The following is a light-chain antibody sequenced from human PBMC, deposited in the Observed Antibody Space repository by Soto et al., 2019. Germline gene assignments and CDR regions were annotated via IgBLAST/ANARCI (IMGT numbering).Light chain of an antibody. V-gene: IGKV3-20*01. CDR2: GAS. J-gene: IGKJ1*01. CDR3: QQYGGLPT. CDR1: QSVTSSY. Sequence: EIVLTQSPGTLSLSPGERVTLSCRASQSVTSSYIAWYQQKSGQAPRLLLCGASSRATGIPDRFRGSGSGTDFTLTISRLEPEDFAVYYCQQYGGLPTFGQGTKVDI.